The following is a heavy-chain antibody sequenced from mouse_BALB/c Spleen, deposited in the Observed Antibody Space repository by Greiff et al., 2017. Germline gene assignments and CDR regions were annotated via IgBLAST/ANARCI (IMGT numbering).Heavy chain of an antibody. V-gene: IGHV5-17*02. CDR3: ARDWPYYYAMDY. D-gene: IGHD4-1*01. J-gene: IGHJ4*01. CDR1: GFTFSSFG. Sequence: EVKLMESGGGLVQPGGSRKLSCAASGFTFSSFGMHWVRQAPEKGLEWVAYISSGSSTIYYADTVKGRFTISRDNPKNTLFLQMTSLRSEDTAMYYCARDWPYYYAMDYWGQGTSVTVSS. CDR2: ISSGSSTI.